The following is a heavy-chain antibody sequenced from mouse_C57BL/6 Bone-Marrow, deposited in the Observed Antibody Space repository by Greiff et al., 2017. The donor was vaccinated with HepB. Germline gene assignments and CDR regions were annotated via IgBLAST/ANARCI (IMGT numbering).Heavy chain of an antibody. CDR2: IYPGDGDT. CDR3: ARYYDPRYFDV. J-gene: IGHJ1*03. V-gene: IGHV1-82*01. D-gene: IGHD2-4*01. CDR1: GYAFSSSW. Sequence: QVQLKESGPELVKPGASVKISCKASGYAFSSSWMNWVKQRPGKGLEWIRRIYPGDGDTNYNGKFKGKATLTADKSSSTAYMQLSSLTSEDSAVYFCARYYDPRYFDVWGTGTTVTVSS.